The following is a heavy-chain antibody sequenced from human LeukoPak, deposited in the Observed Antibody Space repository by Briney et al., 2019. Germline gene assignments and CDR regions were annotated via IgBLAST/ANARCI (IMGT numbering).Heavy chain of an antibody. CDR3: ARWYFDYMWGTSRYNYFDY. V-gene: IGHV4-38-2*02. CDR2: IYHSGST. CDR1: GYSISSGYY. Sequence: SETLSLTCTVSGYSISSGYYWGWIRQPPGKGLEWIGSIYHSGSTYYNPSLKSRVTISVDTSKNQFSLKLSSVTAADTAVYYCARWYFDYMWGTSRYNYFDYWGQGTLVTVSS. D-gene: IGHD3-16*02. J-gene: IGHJ4*02.